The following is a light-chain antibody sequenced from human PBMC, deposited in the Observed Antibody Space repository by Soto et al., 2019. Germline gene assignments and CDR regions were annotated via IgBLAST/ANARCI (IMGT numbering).Light chain of an antibody. CDR2: GAF. J-gene: IGKJ5*01. CDR3: QQRNIWPPVT. V-gene: IGKV3-11*01. Sequence: EIVLTPSPATLSLSPVERATLSCRASPSVTNYLAWYQQKPGQPPRLLIYGAFNRAAGIPARFSGSGSGTDFTLTISSLEPEDSAVYYCQQRNIWPPVTFGQGTRLEI. CDR1: PSVTNY.